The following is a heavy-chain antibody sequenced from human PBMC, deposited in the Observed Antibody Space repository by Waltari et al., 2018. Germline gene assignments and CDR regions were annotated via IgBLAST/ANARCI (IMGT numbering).Heavy chain of an antibody. CDR3: AHSYYDYIWGRFRSLFPAPTPFDY. J-gene: IGHJ4*02. CDR1: GFSPSTSGVG. D-gene: IGHD3-16*02. CDR2: IYWNDVG. Sequence: QITLKESGPTLVKPTQTLTLTCTFSGFSPSTSGVGGGWIRQPPGKALEWLAVIYWNDVGGYNPSLKSRLTITKDASKNVVVLTMTNMDPVDTATYYCAHSYYDYIWGRFRSLFPAPTPFDYWGQGTLVTVSS. V-gene: IGHV2-5*01.